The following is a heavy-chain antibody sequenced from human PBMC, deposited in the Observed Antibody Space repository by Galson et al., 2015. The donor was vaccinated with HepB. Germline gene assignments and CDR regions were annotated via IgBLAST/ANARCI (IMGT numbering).Heavy chain of an antibody. J-gene: IGHJ4*02. D-gene: IGHD5-12*01. CDR3: ARARPSGYSGYGYPPRYFDY. CDR2: IKQDGSEK. V-gene: IGHV3-7*05. Sequence: SLRLSCAASGFTFSSYWMSWVRQAPGKGLEWVANIKQDGSEKYYVDSVKGRFTISRDNAKNSLYLQMNSLRAEDTAVYYCARARPSGYSGYGYPPRYFDYWGQGTLVTVSS. CDR1: GFTFSSYW.